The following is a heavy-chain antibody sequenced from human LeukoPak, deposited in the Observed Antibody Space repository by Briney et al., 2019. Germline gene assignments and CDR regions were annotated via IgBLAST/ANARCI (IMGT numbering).Heavy chain of an antibody. CDR1: GFTFSSYA. CDR2: ISAGGGST. CDR3: AKDTSNYYDSSGYTSSFDY. J-gene: IGHJ4*02. D-gene: IGHD3-22*01. Sequence: PGGSLRLSCAASGFTFSSYAMSWVRQAPGKGLEWVSAISAGGGSTYYADSVKGRFTISRDNFKDTLYLQMHSLRAEDTAVYYCAKDTSNYYDSSGYTSSFDYWGQGTLVTVSS. V-gene: IGHV3-23*01.